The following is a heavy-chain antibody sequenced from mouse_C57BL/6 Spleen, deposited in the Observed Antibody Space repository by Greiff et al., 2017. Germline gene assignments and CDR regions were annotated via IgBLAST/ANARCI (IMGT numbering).Heavy chain of an antibody. V-gene: IGHV1-82*01. CDR1: GYAFSSSW. CDR3: ARSQSDSSGLFAY. J-gene: IGHJ3*01. CDR2: IYPGDGDT. Sequence: QVQLKESGPELVKPGASVKISCKASGYAFSSSWMNWVKQRPGTGLAWIGRIYPGDGDTNYNGKFKGKATLTADKSSSTAYMQLSSLTAEDSAVYFCARSQSDSSGLFAYWGQGTLVTVSA. D-gene: IGHD3-2*02.